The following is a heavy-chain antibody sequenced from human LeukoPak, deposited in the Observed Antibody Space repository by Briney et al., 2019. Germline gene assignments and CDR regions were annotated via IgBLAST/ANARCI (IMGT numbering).Heavy chain of an antibody. Sequence: GASVKVSSTASGYTFTGYYMHWVRQAPGQGLEWMGWINANSGGTNYAQKFQGRFTMSRDTSISTAYMELSRLRSDDTAVYYCASAKGDWGQGTLVTFST. J-gene: IGHJ4*02. D-gene: IGHD1-26*01. CDR2: INANSGGT. V-gene: IGHV1-2*02. CDR1: GYTFTGYY. CDR3: ASAKGD.